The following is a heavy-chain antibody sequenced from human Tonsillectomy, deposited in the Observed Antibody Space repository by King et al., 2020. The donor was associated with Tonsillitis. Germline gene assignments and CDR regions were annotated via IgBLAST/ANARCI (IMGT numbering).Heavy chain of an antibody. Sequence: VQLVESGGGLVKPGGSLRLSCAASGFTFSSYGFNWVRQAPGKGLEWVSSISSSGHYIDYADSVKGRFTISRDNAKNSLSLPMNSLRVEDTAVYYCARDPEAASRPLFDYWGQGTLVTVSS. J-gene: IGHJ4*02. CDR3: ARDPEAASRPLFDY. CDR1: GFTFSSYG. CDR2: ISSSGHYI. V-gene: IGHV3-21*01. D-gene: IGHD6-13*01.